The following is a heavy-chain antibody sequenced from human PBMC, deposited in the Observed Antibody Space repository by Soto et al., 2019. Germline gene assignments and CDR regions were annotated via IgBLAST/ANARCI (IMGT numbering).Heavy chain of an antibody. V-gene: IGHV4-4*07. CDR3: AKGPGGFGDFSLDY. CDR2: IYSGGST. J-gene: IGHJ4*02. D-gene: IGHD3-10*01. Sequence: QVQLQESGPGLVKPSETLSLSCGVSGGSISQYYWSWIRQPAGKGLEWIGRIYSGGSTNYNPSLESPITIAVDTSKNKFSLKLSSVDAADTAVYYCAKGPGGFGDFSLDYLGQGTLVTVSS. CDR1: GGSISQYY.